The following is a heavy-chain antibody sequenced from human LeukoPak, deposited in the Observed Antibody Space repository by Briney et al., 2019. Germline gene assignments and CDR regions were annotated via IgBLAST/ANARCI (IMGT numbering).Heavy chain of an antibody. Sequence: PPETLSLTCTVSGGSISSYYWSWIRQPPGKGLEWIGYIYYSGSTNYNPSLKSRVTISVDTSKNQFSLKLSSVTAADTAVYYCARDKDGHFDYWGQGTLVTVSS. CDR3: ARDKDGHFDY. CDR2: IYYSGST. J-gene: IGHJ4*02. V-gene: IGHV4-59*01. CDR1: GGSISSYY. D-gene: IGHD5-24*01.